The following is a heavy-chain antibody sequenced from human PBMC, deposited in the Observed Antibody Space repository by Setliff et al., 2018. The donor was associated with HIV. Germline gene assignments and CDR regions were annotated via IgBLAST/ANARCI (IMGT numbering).Heavy chain of an antibody. CDR2: TRNRARSYTT. J-gene: IGHJ5*02. CDR1: GFTFSDYY. V-gene: IGHV3-72*01. CDR3: VASPLLDIVIIPADTNLGGHWLDP. Sequence: PGGSLRLSCAASGFTFSDYYMDWVRQAPGKGLEWVARTRNRARSYTTEYAASVKGRFTISRDDSKSSLYLQMNSLKTEDTAVYYCVASPLLDIVIIPADTNLGGHWLDPWGQGTLVT. D-gene: IGHD2-2*03.